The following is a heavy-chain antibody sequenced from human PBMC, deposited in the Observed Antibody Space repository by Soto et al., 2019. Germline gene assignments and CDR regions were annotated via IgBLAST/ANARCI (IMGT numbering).Heavy chain of an antibody. CDR2: ISYDGSNK. CDR1: GFTFSSYA. V-gene: IGHV3-30-3*01. D-gene: IGHD3-3*01. CDR3: ATQVDFWSGYLISPAVIDFDY. J-gene: IGHJ4*02. Sequence: QVQLVESGGGVVQLGRSLRLSCAASGFTFSSYAMHWVRQAPGKGLEWVAVISYDGSNKYYADSVKGRFTISRDNSKNTLYLQMNSLRAEDTAVYYCATQVDFWSGYLISPAVIDFDYWGQGTLVTVSS.